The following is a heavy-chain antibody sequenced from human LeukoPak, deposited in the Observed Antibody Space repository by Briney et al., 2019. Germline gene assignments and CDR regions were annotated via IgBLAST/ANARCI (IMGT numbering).Heavy chain of an antibody. CDR2: FYYSGST. Sequence: PSETLSLPCTVSGGSLSGYYWSWIRQPPGKGLEWIGHFYYSGSTNYNPSLMSRVTISVDTSKKQFSLKLSSVPAADTAVYYCARVMVGSSSRRGAFDIWGQGTMVTVSS. D-gene: IGHD6-6*01. CDR3: ARVMVGSSSRRGAFDI. V-gene: IGHV4-59*01. CDR1: GGSLSGYY. J-gene: IGHJ3*02.